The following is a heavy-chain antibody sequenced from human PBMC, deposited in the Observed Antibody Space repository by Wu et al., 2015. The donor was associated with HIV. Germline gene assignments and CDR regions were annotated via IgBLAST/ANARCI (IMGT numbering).Heavy chain of an antibody. Sequence: QVQLVQSGTEVKKPGASVKVSCKASGYPFTDYYIFWVRQAPGQGLEWMGWINPKSGGSNYAQDFKGRLTMTRDTSITTVYMELKRLTSEDTAVYYCARAPGLSSSWYVPADAFDVWGPRTMVTVSS. CDR1: GYPFTDYY. D-gene: IGHD6-13*01. J-gene: IGHJ3*01. CDR3: ARAPGLSSSWYVPADAFDV. CDR2: INPKSGGS. V-gene: IGHV1-2*02.